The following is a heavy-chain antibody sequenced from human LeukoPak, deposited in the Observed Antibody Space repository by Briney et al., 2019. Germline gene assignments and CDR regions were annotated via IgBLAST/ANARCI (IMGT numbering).Heavy chain of an antibody. V-gene: IGHV3-21*01. Sequence: TGGSLRLSCVASGFSFNSYSMNWVRQAPGMGLEWVSSISSSSTYIYYADSLKGRFTISRDNAKNSLYLQMNGLRAEDTAVYFCARVWSPPYTSSWPDYFDYWGQGALVTVSS. CDR2: ISSSSTYI. CDR3: ARVWSPPYTSSWPDYFDY. CDR1: GFSFNSYS. D-gene: IGHD6-13*01. J-gene: IGHJ4*02.